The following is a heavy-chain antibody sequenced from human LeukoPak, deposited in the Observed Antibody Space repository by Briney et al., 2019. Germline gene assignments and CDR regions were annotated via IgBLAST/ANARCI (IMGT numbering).Heavy chain of an antibody. J-gene: IGHJ4*02. D-gene: IGHD3-3*01. CDR2: IKGKTAAGAP. CDR1: GFTFTSAW. Sequence: PGGSLRLSCAASGFTFTSAWMSWVRQAPGKGLEWVGRIKGKTAAGAPDYVASVKGRFTISRDDSKNTLFLQMNSLKAEDTAVYYCITGDYDFWSGFYSPNHYFDYWGQGTLVTVSS. CDR3: ITGDYDFWSGFYSPNHYFDY. V-gene: IGHV3-15*01.